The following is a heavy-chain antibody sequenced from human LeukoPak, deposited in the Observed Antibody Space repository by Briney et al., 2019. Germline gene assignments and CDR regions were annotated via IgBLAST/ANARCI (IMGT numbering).Heavy chain of an antibody. D-gene: IGHD2-8*02. CDR2: IYSSGST. V-gene: IGHV4-4*07. CDR3: ARDPSWSSGYFDF. J-gene: IGHJ4*02. Sequence: SETLSLTCTVSGGSISSYYWSWIRQPAGKGLEWIGRIYSSGSTNYNPSLKCRVTMSVDTSKNQFSLKLTSVTAADTAVYYCARDPSWSSGYFDFWGQGTLVTVSS. CDR1: GGSISSYY.